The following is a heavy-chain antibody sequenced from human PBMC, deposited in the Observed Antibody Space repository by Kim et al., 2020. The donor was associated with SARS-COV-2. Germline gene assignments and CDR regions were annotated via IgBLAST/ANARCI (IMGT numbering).Heavy chain of an antibody. Sequence: SETLSLICAVYGGSFSGYYWNWIRQPPGKGLEWIGYINLSGITNYNPSLKSRVTSSVDTAKKQFSRELRSVTAADTAVDYCARGGSSDWYSARGGLDYWGKGTLVTVSS. CDR2: INLSGIT. V-gene: IGHV4-34*01. CDR1: GGSFSGYY. D-gene: IGHD6-19*01. CDR3: ARGGSSDWYSARGGLDY. J-gene: IGHJ4*02.